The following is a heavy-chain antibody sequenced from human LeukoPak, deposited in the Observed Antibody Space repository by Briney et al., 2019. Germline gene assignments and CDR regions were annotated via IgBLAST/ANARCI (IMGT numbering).Heavy chain of an antibody. CDR2: IYPGDSDT. Sequence: GESLKISCKGSGYSFTSYWIGWVRQMPGKGLEWMGIIYPGDSDTRYSPSFQGQVTISADKSISTAFLQWSSLKASDTAMYYCARRPYCSGGSCYSLHFDYWGQGTLVTVSS. CDR1: GYSFTSYW. CDR3: ARRPYCSGGSCYSLHFDY. J-gene: IGHJ4*02. D-gene: IGHD2-15*01. V-gene: IGHV5-51*01.